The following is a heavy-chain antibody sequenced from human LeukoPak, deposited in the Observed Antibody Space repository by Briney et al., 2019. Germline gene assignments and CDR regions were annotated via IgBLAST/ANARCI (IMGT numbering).Heavy chain of an antibody. D-gene: IGHD3-10*01. J-gene: IGHJ4*02. V-gene: IGHV4-4*07. CDR3: AREDSGSYDTFDY. CDR1: GGSISNYY. CDR2: IYTSGST. Sequence: SETLSLTCTVSGGSISNYYWSWIRQPAGKGLEWIGRIYTSGSTNYNPSLKSRVTISVDTSKNQFSLKLSPVTAADTAVYYCAREDSGSYDTFDYWGQGTLVTVSS.